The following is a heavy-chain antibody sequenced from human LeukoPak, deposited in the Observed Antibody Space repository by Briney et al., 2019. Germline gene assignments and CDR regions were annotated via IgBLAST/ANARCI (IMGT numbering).Heavy chain of an antibody. CDR2: IYYSGST. J-gene: IGHJ4*02. Sequence: SDTLSLTCTVSGGSISSYYWSWIRQAPGTGLEWIAYIYYSGSTNYNPSLKSRVTISVDTSKNQFSLKLSSVTAADTAVYYCARLTFHYYFDYWGQGALVTVSS. D-gene: IGHD2/OR15-2a*01. V-gene: IGHV4-59*08. CDR3: ARLTFHYYFDY. CDR1: GGSISSYY.